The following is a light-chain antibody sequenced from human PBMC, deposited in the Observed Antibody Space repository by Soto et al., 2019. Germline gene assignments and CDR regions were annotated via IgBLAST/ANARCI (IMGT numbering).Light chain of an antibody. CDR2: DNN. Sequence: QSVLTQPPSVSGAPGQKVTISCSGSSSNIGNNYVSWYQQLPGTAPKLLIYDNNKRPSGIPDRFSGCKTGTSATLGISGRQNGDEDDYYCGTWDSSLSAVVFGGGTKLTVL. CDR1: SSNIGNNY. V-gene: IGLV1-51*01. CDR3: GTWDSSLSAVV. J-gene: IGLJ2*01.